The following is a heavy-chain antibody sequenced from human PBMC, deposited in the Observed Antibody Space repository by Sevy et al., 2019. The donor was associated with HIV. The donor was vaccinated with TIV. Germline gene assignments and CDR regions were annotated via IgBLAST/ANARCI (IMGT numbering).Heavy chain of an antibody. CDR2: ISSSSSYI. J-gene: IGHJ4*02. V-gene: IGHV3-21*01. CDR1: GFTFSGYS. CDR3: ARDSIAVAGARKYDY. D-gene: IGHD6-19*01. Sequence: GGSLRLSCAASGFTFSGYSMNWVRQAPGKGLEWVSSISSSSSYIYYADSVKGRFTISRDNAKNSLYLQMNSLRAEDTAVYYCARDSIAVAGARKYDYWGQGTLVTVSS.